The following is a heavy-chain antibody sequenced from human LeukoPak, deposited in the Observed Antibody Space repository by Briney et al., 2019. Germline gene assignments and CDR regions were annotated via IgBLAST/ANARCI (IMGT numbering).Heavy chain of an antibody. CDR2: IWYDGSNK. CDR3: AREGAYSSGSLDY. CDR1: GFTFSSYG. D-gene: IGHD6-19*01. J-gene: IGHJ4*02. V-gene: IGHV3-33*01. Sequence: GGSLRLSCAASGFTFSSYGMHWVRQAPGKGLEWVAVIWYDGSNKYYADSVKGRFTISRDNSKNTLYLQMNSLRPEDTAVYYCAREGAYSSGSLDYWGQGTLVTVSS.